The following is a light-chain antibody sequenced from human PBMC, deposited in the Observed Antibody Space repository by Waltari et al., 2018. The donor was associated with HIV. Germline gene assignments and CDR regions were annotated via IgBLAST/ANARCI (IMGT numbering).Light chain of an antibody. V-gene: IGKV3-15*01. CDR1: QSIIIN. CDR2: GTY. J-gene: IGKJ4*01. CDR3: QQYNNWPLT. Sequence: EIVMTQSPATLSGSPGEGVTLSCRASQSIIINLAWYQQKPGQAPRLLMFGTYNRATGVPARFSGSGSGTEFSLTISSLQSEDFAVYYCQQYNNWPLTFGGGTKVEIK.